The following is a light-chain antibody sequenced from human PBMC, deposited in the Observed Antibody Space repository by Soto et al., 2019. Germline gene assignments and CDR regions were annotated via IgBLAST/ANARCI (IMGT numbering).Light chain of an antibody. J-gene: IGLJ1*01. V-gene: IGLV2-14*03. Sequence: QSALTQPASVSGSPGQSITVSCTGSSSDVDAYNYVSWYQQHPGKAPKLIIYDVTNRPSGISSRFSGAKSGNMASLTISGLQAEDEADYYCSSYLSSRTYVFGTGTKLTVL. CDR2: DVT. CDR1: SSDVDAYNY. CDR3: SSYLSSRTYV.